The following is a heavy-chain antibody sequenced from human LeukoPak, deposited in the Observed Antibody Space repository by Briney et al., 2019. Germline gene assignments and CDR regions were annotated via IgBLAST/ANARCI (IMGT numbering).Heavy chain of an antibody. J-gene: IGHJ4*02. D-gene: IGHD3-3*01. CDR2: INWNGGST. Sequence: PGGSLRLSCAASGFTFDDYGMSWVRQVPGKGLERVSGINWNGGSTGYADSVKGRFTISRDNAKNSLYLQMDSLRVEDTALYYCARGIRFLEWLSGFDYWGQGTLVTVSS. CDR3: ARGIRFLEWLSGFDY. V-gene: IGHV3-20*04. CDR1: GFTFDDYG.